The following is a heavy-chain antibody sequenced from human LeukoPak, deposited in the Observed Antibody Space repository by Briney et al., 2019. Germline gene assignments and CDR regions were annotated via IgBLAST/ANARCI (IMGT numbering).Heavy chain of an antibody. V-gene: IGHV1-46*01. J-gene: IGHJ5*02. CDR1: GYTFTSYY. CDR3: ARARTPGYWFDP. D-gene: IGHD3-10*01. CDR2: INPSSGST. Sequence: ASVKVSCKASGYTFTSYYMHWVRQAPGQGLEWMGIINPSSGSTSYAQKFQGRVTMTRDTSTSTVYMELSSLRSEDTAVYYCARARTPGYWFDPWGQGTLVTVSS.